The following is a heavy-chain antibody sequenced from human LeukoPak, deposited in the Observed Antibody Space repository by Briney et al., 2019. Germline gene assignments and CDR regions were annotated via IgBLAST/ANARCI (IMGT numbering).Heavy chain of an antibody. CDR1: GFTFSRAW. CDR3: AKQHVVPAATPAFDY. J-gene: IGHJ4*02. D-gene: IGHD2-2*01. Sequence: GGSLRLSCAASGFTFSRAWMNWVRQAPGKGLEWVSSISSSSSYIYYADSVKGRFTISRDNAKNSLYLQMNSLRAEDTAVYYCAKQHVVPAATPAFDYWGQGTLVTVSS. CDR2: ISSSSSYI. V-gene: IGHV3-21*01.